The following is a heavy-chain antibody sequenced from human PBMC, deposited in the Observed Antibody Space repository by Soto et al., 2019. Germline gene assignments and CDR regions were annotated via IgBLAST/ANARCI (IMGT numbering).Heavy chain of an antibody. J-gene: IGHJ4*02. CDR1: GESISSSSYY. CDR2: IYYSGRN. V-gene: IGHV4-39*01. CDR3: ARQRATMVTQDYFDH. D-gene: IGHD2-21*02. Sequence: LETLSLTCILSGESISSSSYYWGWTRQPPGKGLEWIGSIYYSGRNYYNPSLKSRVTISIDTSKNQFSLKLSSVTATDTAVYYCARQRATMVTQDYFDHWGQGALVTVSS.